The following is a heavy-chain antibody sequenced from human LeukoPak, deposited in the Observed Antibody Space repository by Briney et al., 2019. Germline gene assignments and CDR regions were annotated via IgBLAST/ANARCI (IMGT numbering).Heavy chain of an antibody. CDR1: GFIFSTYG. D-gene: IGHD2/OR15-2a*01. J-gene: IGHJ4*02. Sequence: GGSLRLSCVASGFIFSTYGLHWVRQAPGKGLEWVANIKEDGSAKYYVDSVKGRFTISRDNAKNSLFLQMNSLRAEDTAVYYCARDVGYFTFDYWGQGTPVTVSS. CDR2: IKEDGSAK. CDR3: ARDVGYFTFDY. V-gene: IGHV3-7*01.